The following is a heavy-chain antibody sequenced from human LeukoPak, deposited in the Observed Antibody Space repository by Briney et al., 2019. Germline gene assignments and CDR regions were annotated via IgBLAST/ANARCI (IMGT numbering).Heavy chain of an antibody. CDR1: GYTLTELS. CDR2: FDPEDGET. Sequence: ASVKVSCKVSGYTLTELSMHWVRQAPGKGLEWRGGFDPEDGETIYAQKFQGRVTMTEDTSTDTAYMELSSLRSEDTAVYYCATLTIFGDLVDYWGQGTLVTVSS. J-gene: IGHJ4*02. V-gene: IGHV1-24*01. CDR3: ATLTIFGDLVDY. D-gene: IGHD3-3*01.